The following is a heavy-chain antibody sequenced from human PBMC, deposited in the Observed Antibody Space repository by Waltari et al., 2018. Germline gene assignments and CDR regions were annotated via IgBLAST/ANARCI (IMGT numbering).Heavy chain of an antibody. CDR1: GFNFNNFA. CDR3: AKQQGWELFEYFFDY. CDR2: TSGSGGDI. V-gene: IGHV3-23*04. J-gene: IGHJ4*02. Sequence: EVQLVESGGGLVQPGGSLKLSCKVSGFNFNNFAVSWVRQAPGRGLEWVSTSGSGGDIYYGDSVKGRFFISRDNSKNTLYLQMNSLRVEDTAVYYCAKQQGWELFEYFFDYWGQGTLVSVS. D-gene: IGHD1-26*01.